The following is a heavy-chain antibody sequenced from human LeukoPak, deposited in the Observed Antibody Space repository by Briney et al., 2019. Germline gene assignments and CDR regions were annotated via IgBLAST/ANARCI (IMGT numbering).Heavy chain of an antibody. V-gene: IGHV3-7*01. CDR1: GFTLSGHW. CDR2: INQGGSDK. D-gene: IGHD1-14*01. J-gene: IGHJ4*02. Sequence: PGGALRLSFAAPGFTLSGHWMRWGRQAPGKGVEWVANINQGGSDKYYVDSVKGRFTISRDNANNLLYLQMNSLRGEDTAVYYCTRDRSRAEDDWGQGTLVTVSS. CDR3: TRDRSRAEDD.